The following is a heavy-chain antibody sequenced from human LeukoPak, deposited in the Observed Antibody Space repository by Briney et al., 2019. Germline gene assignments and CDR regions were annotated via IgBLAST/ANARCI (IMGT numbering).Heavy chain of an antibody. J-gene: IGHJ4*02. D-gene: IGHD6-13*01. CDR2: IASDGRDK. V-gene: IGHV3-30*18. CDR1: GFTFSSYA. Sequence: GGSLRLSCAASGFTFSSYAMHWVRQAPGRGLEWVADIASDGRDKHCTDSVKGRFTISRDNSKNTLYLQMNSLRAEDTAVYFCAKDSKVGAAVYYFDYWGQGTLVTVSS. CDR3: AKDSKVGAAVYYFDY.